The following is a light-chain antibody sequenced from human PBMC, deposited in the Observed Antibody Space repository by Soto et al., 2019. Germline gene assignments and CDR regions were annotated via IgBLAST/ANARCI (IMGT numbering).Light chain of an antibody. CDR3: TAWDDSLNGYV. J-gene: IGLJ1*01. Sequence: VRTQPPSRVGTPGQRITISCSGSSSNIGSNTVNWYQQLPGTAPKLLIYSNNQRPSGVPDRFSGSKSGTSASLAISGLQSEDEADYYCTAWDDSLNGYVFGTGTKVTVL. CDR2: SNN. V-gene: IGLV1-44*01. CDR1: SSNIGSNT.